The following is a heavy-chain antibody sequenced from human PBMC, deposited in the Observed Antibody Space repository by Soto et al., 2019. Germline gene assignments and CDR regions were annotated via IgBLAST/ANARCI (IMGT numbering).Heavy chain of an antibody. CDR2: ISSSSSTI. CDR3: ARVVTMVRGVIRNINWFDP. Sequence: GGSLRLSCAASGFTFSSYSMNWVRQAPGKGLEWVSYISSSSSTIYYADSVKGRFTISRDNAKNSLYLQMNSLRAEDTAVYYCARVVTMVRGVIRNINWFDPWGQGTLVTVSS. CDR1: GFTFSSYS. D-gene: IGHD3-10*01. J-gene: IGHJ5*02. V-gene: IGHV3-48*01.